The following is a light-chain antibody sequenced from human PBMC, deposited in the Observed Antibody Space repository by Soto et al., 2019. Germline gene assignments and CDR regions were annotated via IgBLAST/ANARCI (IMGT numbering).Light chain of an antibody. J-gene: IGKJ1*01. V-gene: IGKV3-15*01. Sequence: IVLTQSPGTLSLSPGERATLSCRASESVSSNLAWYQQKPGQGPRLLIYGASTRATGIPARFSGSGSGTEFNLTINSLQSEDFAVYYCQQYNNWPWTFGQGTKVDIK. CDR3: QQYNNWPWT. CDR1: ESVSSN. CDR2: GAS.